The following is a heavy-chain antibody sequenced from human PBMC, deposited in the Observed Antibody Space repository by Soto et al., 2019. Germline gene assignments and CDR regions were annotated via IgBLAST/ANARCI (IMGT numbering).Heavy chain of an antibody. CDR3: ARDLPPDY. Sequence: GGSLRRSCAASGFTFSSYSMNCVRQAPGKWLEWFSYISSSSSTIYYADPVKGRFTISRDNAKNSLYLQMNSLRDEDTAVYYCARDLPPDYWGQGTLVTVSS. CDR2: ISSSSSTI. D-gene: IGHD2-2*01. CDR1: GFTFSSYS. V-gene: IGHV3-48*02. J-gene: IGHJ4*02.